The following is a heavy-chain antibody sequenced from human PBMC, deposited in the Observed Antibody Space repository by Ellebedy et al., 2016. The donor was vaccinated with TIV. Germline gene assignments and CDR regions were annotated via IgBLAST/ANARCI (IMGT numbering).Heavy chain of an antibody. V-gene: IGHV5-10-1*01. J-gene: IGHJ4*02. CDR3: ATGPDYYYDSSGYPFDY. CDR2: IDPSDSYT. Sequence: GESLKISXKGSGYSFTSYWISWVRQMPGKGLEWMGRIDPSDSYTNYSPSFQGHVTISADESISTAYLQWSSLKASDTAMYYCATGPDYYYDSSGYPFDYWGQGTLVTVSS. CDR1: GYSFTSYW. D-gene: IGHD3-22*01.